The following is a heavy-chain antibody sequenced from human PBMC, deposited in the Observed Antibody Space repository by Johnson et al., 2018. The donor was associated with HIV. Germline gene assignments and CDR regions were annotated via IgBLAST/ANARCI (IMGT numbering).Heavy chain of an antibody. CDR3: ARDYYDSGDQWAHVAFDV. CDR1: GFTFSREN. D-gene: IGHD3-22*01. CDR2: ISYDGSYK. Sequence: QVQLVESGGGVVQPGMSLRLSYADSGFTFSRENMHWVRQAPDKGLHWVAVISYDGSYKYYADSVKGRFTIPRDNAKNSLYLQMNSLRAEDTAVYYCARDYYDSGDQWAHVAFDVWGQGTMVTVSS. V-gene: IGHV3-30*03. J-gene: IGHJ3*01.